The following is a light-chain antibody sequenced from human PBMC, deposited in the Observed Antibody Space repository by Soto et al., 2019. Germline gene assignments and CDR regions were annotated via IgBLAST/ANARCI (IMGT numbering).Light chain of an antibody. J-gene: IGKJ1*01. Sequence: EIVMTQSPATLSVSPGQRVTLSCRASQSVANNLAWYQQKPGQAPRLLIYGASIRATAIPSRFSGSGSGTEFTLTITSVQSEDFAVSYCQQSNNWPRFGQGTKVDIK. V-gene: IGKV3D-15*01. CDR2: GAS. CDR3: QQSNNWPR. CDR1: QSVANN.